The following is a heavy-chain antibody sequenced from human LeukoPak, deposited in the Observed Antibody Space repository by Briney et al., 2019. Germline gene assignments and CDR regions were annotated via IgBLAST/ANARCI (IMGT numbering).Heavy chain of an antibody. CDR2: INHSGST. J-gene: IGHJ5*02. CDR3: ARSPSGPNPFDP. V-gene: IGHV4-34*01. Sequence: PSETLSLTCAVYGGSFSGYYWSWIRQPPGKGLEWIGEINHSGSTNYNPSLKSRVTTSVDTSKNQFSLRLMSVTSADMAVYYCARSPSGPNPFDPWGQGTLVTVSS. CDR1: GGSFSGYY.